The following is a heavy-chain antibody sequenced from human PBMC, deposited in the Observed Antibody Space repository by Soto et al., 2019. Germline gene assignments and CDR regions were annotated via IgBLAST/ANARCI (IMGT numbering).Heavy chain of an antibody. CDR2: ISATTPNT. D-gene: IGHD1-1*01. CDR3: ARDWNLDH. V-gene: IGHV3-23*04. Sequence: VQLVESGGGFVQPGGSLRLSCAASGFTFSAFPMNWVRQAPGKGLDWVSTISATTPNTYYADSVKGRFTISRDNSKNTLYPQMDSLRAEDTAIYYCARDWNLDHWGQGTLVT. J-gene: IGHJ4*02. CDR1: GFTFSAFP.